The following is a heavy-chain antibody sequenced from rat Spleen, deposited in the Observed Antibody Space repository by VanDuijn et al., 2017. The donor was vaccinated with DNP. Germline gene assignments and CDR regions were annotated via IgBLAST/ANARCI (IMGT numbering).Heavy chain of an antibody. D-gene: IGHD1-4*01. Sequence: EVKLVESGGGLVQPGRSLKLSCVASGFNFNDYWMGWVRQAPGKGLEWIGEINKDSRTIKYIPSLKDKITISTDNAQNTLYLQMSKLGSEDTAIYYCAGRPPPTRGPFDYWGQGVTVTVSS. CDR3: AGRPPPTRGPFDY. CDR2: INKDSRTI. V-gene: IGHV4-2*01. J-gene: IGHJ2*01. CDR1: GFNFNDYW.